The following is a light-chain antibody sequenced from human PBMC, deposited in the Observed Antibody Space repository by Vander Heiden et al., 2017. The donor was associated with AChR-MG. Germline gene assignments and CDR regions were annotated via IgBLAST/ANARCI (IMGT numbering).Light chain of an antibody. CDR1: RSTIESNT. CDR2: NNN. V-gene: IGLV1-44*01. Sequence: QSVLTPPPSASGTPGQRVTISCSGRRSTIESNTGNWYQQLPGTAPKLLIFNNNQRPSGVPDRFSGSKSGTSASLAISGLQSEDDADYFCAAWDDSLSGFYVFGTGTKVTVL. CDR3: AAWDDSLSGFYV. J-gene: IGLJ1*01.